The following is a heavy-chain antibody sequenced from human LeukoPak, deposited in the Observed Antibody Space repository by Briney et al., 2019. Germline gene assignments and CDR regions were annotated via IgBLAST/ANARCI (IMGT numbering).Heavy chain of an antibody. CDR3: ARYSSDPYNWFDP. J-gene: IGHJ5*02. Sequence: NASETLSLTCTVSGGSISSYYWSWIRQPPGKGLEWIGYIYYSGSTNYNPSLKSRVTISVDTSKNQFSLKLSSVTAADTAVYYCARYSSDPYNWFDPWGQGTLVTVSS. CDR1: GGSISSYY. CDR2: IYYSGST. V-gene: IGHV4-59*01. D-gene: IGHD6-19*01.